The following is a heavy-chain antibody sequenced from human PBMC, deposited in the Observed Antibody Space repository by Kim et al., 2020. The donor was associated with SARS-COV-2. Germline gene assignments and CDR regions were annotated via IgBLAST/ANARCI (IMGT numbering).Heavy chain of an antibody. V-gene: IGHV3-30*03. D-gene: IGHD5-18*01. J-gene: IGHJ4*02. CDR3: ARDSYRYDS. CDR2: ISRDTIAT. CDR1: GFPFNIFA. Sequence: GGFLRLSCAASGFPFNIFAMHWVRQAPGKGLEWVSFISRDTIATYYADSVKGRFIVSRDDSTNMLYLQLNNLRAEDSAVYYGARDSYRYDSWGRGTLVTV.